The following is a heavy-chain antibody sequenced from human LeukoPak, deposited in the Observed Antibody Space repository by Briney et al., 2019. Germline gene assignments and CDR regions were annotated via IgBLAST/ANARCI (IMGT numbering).Heavy chain of an antibody. V-gene: IGHV4-59*12. Sequence: PSETLSLTCTVSGGSISSYYWSWIRQPPGKGLEWIGYIYYSGSTYYNPSLKSRVTISVDTSKNQFSLKLSSVTAADTAVYYCARSKGDYYDSSGSRYFQHWGQGTLVTVSS. CDR2: IYYSGST. D-gene: IGHD3-22*01. CDR1: GGSISSYY. CDR3: ARSKGDYYDSSGSRYFQH. J-gene: IGHJ1*01.